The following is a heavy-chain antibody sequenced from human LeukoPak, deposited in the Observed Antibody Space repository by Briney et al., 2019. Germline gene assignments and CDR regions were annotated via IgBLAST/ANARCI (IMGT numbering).Heavy chain of an antibody. CDR2: ISAYNGNT. V-gene: IGHV1-18*01. J-gene: IGHJ4*02. CDR1: GYTYTSYG. D-gene: IGHD6-19*01. CDR3: ARVEAVAGTGDY. Sequence: AAVKVSCQASGYTYTSYGINWVRQAPGQGREWMGWISAYNGNTNYAQKLQGRVTMTTDTSTSTAYMELRSLRSDDTAVYYCARVEAVAGTGDYWGQGTLVTVSS.